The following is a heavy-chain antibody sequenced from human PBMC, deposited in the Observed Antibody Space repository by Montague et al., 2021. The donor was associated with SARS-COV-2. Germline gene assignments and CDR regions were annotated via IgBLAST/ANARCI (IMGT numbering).Heavy chain of an antibody. V-gene: IGHV4-39*01. CDR3: ARYSGYDLSTDY. CDR2: IYYSGST. D-gene: IGHD5-12*01. J-gene: IGHJ4*02. CDR1: GGSITRSYY. Sequence: SETLSLTCLVSGGSITRSYYWGWIRQSPGKGLGWIGSIYYSGSTYYNPSLKSRVTISVDTSKNQFSLKLNSVTAADSAVYYCARYSGYDLSTDYWGPGSLVTVSS.